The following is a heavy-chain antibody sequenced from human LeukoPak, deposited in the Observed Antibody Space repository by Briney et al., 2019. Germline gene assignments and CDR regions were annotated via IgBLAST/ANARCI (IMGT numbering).Heavy chain of an antibody. CDR1: GFTFSSYA. J-gene: IGHJ3*02. D-gene: IGHD3-10*01. CDR3: AKDPSHGSGSYGAFDI. V-gene: IGHV3-23*01. Sequence: GGSLRLSCAACGFTFSSYAMSWVRQAPGKGLEWVSAISGGGGSTYYADSVKGRFTISRDNSKNTLYLQMNSLRAEDTAVYYCAKDPSHGSGSYGAFDIWGQGTMVTVSS. CDR2: ISGGGGST.